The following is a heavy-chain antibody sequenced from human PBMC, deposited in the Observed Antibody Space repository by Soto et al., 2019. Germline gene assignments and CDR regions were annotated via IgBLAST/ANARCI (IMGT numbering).Heavy chain of an antibody. V-gene: IGHV6-1*01. D-gene: IGHD3-22*01. CDR1: GDSVSSNSSA. CDR3: ARDRAYYYDSSGYYHDAFDI. J-gene: IGHJ3*02. CDR2: TYYRSKWYN. Sequence: SQTLSLTFAISGDSVSSNSSAWNWISQSPSRGLEWLGRTYYRSKWYNDYAVSVKSRITINPDTSKNQFSLQLNSVTPEDTAVYYCARDRAYYYDSSGYYHDAFDIWGQGTMVTVSS.